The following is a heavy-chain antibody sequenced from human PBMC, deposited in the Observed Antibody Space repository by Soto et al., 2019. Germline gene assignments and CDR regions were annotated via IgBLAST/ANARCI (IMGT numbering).Heavy chain of an antibody. D-gene: IGHD2-8*01. CDR3: TSTRRYVLGSYYYMDV. CDR1: GFAFSGSA. J-gene: IGHJ6*03. Sequence: EVQLVESGGGLVQPGGSLKLSCAASGFAFSGSAMHWVRQASGKGLEWVGRIRSKANSYATAYAASVKGRFTISRDDSKNTAYLQMNSLKTEDTAVYYCTSTRRYVLGSYYYMDVWGKGTTVTVSS. CDR2: IRSKANSYAT. V-gene: IGHV3-73*01.